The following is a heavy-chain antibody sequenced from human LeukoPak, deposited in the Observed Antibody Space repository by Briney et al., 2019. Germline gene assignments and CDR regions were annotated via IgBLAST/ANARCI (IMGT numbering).Heavy chain of an antibody. CDR2: VNDGGNT. J-gene: IGHJ5*02. V-gene: IGHV4-34*01. Sequence: SETLSLTCAVYNGSFSAYYWSWIRQSPEKGLEWIGEVNDGGNTHYNPSLRSRVTISLDTSKNHFSLKLTSVTAADTAVYNCARAAWNGGGGFDPWGQGILVTVSS. D-gene: IGHD3-16*01. CDR3: ARAAWNGGGGFDP. CDR1: NGSFSAYY.